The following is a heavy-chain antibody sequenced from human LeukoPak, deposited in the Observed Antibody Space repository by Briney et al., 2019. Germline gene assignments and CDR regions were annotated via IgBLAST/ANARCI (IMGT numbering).Heavy chain of an antibody. V-gene: IGHV3-21*01. CDR3: ARDDDYVWGSYRYTPAFDY. D-gene: IGHD3-16*02. Sequence: PGGSLRLSCAASGFTFSSYSMNWVRQAPGKGLEWVSSISSSSSYIYYADSVKGRFTISRDNAKNSLYLQMDSLRPEDTAVYYCARDDDYVWGSYRYTPAFDYWGQGTLVTVSS. J-gene: IGHJ4*02. CDR1: GFTFSSYS. CDR2: ISSSSSYI.